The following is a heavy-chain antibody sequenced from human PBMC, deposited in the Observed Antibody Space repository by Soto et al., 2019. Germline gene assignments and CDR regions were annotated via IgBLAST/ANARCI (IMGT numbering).Heavy chain of an antibody. V-gene: IGHV3-30*18. Sequence: GGSLRLSCAASGFTFSSYGMHWVRQAPGKGLEWVAVISYDGSNKYCADSVKGRFTISRDNSKNTLYLQMNSLRAEDTAVYYCAKPVKGEQQLGLYFDYWGQGTLVTVSS. CDR3: AKPVKGEQQLGLYFDY. CDR1: GFTFSSYG. J-gene: IGHJ4*02. D-gene: IGHD6-13*01. CDR2: ISYDGSNK.